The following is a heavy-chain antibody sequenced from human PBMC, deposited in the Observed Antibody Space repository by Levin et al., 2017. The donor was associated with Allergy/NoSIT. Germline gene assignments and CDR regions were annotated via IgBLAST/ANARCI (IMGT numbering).Heavy chain of an antibody. J-gene: IGHJ4*02. CDR3: ARDVSCSGGTCYSDY. Sequence: GESLKISCAASGFTFSSYNMNWVRQSPGKGLEWVSSISSSSSYIYYADSVKGRFTISRDNAKNSLFLQMNSLRAEDTAVYYCARDVSCSGGTCYSDYWGQGTLVTVSS. D-gene: IGHD2-15*01. V-gene: IGHV3-21*01. CDR2: ISSSSSYI. CDR1: GFTFSSYN.